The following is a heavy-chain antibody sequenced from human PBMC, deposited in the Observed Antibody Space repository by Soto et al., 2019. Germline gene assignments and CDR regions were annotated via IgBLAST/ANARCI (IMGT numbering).Heavy chain of an antibody. V-gene: IGHV4-34*01. D-gene: IGHD3-3*01. Sequence: TLSLTCAVYGGSFSGYYWSWIRQPPGKGLEWIGEINHSGSTNYNPSLKSRVTISVDTSKNQFSLKLRSVIAADTAVYYRASGRGRNEVTIVGVVIQAPYCDCCRQLTLV. J-gene: IGHJ4*02. CDR1: GGSFSGYY. CDR2: INHSGST. CDR3: ASGRGRNEVTIVGVVIQAPYCDC.